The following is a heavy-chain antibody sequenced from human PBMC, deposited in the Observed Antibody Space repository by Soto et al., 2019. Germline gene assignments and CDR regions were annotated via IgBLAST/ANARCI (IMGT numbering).Heavy chain of an antibody. D-gene: IGHD4-17*01. J-gene: IGHJ4*02. CDR2: ISYDGSNK. CDR3: AATVSGLGTESSFED. CDR1: GFTFSSYA. V-gene: IGHV3-30-3*01. Sequence: GGSVRLSCAASGFTFSSYAMHWVRQAPGKGLEWVAVISYDGSNKYYADSVKGRFTISRDNSKNTLYLQMNSLRAEDTAVYYYAATVSGLGTESSFEDWGEGSLLTVAS.